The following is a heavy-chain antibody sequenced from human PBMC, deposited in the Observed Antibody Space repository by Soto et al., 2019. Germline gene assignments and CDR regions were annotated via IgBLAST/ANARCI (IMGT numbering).Heavy chain of an antibody. J-gene: IGHJ6*02. V-gene: IGHV4-39*01. CDR1: GGSISSSSYY. CDR2: IYYSGST. D-gene: IGHD4-4*01. Sequence: SETMSLTCTVSGGSISSSSYYWGWIRQPPGKGLEWIGSIYYSGSTYYNPSLKSRVTISVDTSKNQFSLKLSSVTAADTAVYYCATNYAYYYYYGMDVWGQGTTVTVSS. CDR3: ATNYAYYYYYGMDV.